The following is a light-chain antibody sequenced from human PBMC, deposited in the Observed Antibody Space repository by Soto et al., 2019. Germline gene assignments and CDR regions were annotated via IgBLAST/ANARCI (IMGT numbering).Light chain of an antibody. CDR2: GAS. Sequence: EIVMTHSPATLSVSPGEIATLSCRAIQSVSSNLAWYQQKPGQAPRLLIYGASTRATGIPARFSGSGSGTDFNLTVSSLEPEDFALYYCQQRSNWPPEINFGQGTRLEIK. CDR3: QQRSNWPPEIN. CDR1: QSVSSN. J-gene: IGKJ5*01. V-gene: IGKV3-15*01.